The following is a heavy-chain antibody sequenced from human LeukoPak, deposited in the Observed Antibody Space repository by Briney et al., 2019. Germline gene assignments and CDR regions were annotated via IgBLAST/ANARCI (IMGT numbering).Heavy chain of an antibody. CDR1: GGSISSSSYY. V-gene: IGHV4-39*02. Sequence: SETLSLTCTVSGGSISSSSYYWGWIRQPPGKGLEWIGSIYYSGSTYYNPSLKSRVTISVDTSKNQFSLKLSSVTAADTAVYYGAREGYDSSGYYRHLPEPGYVSDWGQGTLVTVSS. D-gene: IGHD3-22*01. CDR3: AREGYDSSGYYRHLPEPGYVSD. CDR2: IYYSGST. J-gene: IGHJ4*02.